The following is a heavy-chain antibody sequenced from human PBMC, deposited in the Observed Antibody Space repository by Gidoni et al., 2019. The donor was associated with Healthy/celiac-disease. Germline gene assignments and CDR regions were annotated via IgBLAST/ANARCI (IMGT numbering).Heavy chain of an antibody. CDR1: GGSFSGYY. D-gene: IGHD6-13*01. V-gene: IGHV4-34*01. J-gene: IGHJ5*02. CDR2: INHSGST. CDR3: ARGKRAAAGNWFDP. Sequence: QVQLQQWGAGLLKPSETLSLTCAVYGGSFSGYYWSWIRQPPGKGLEWIGEINHSGSTNYNPSLKSRVTISVDTSKNQFSLKLSSVTAADTAVYYCARGKRAAAGNWFDPWGQGTLVTVSS.